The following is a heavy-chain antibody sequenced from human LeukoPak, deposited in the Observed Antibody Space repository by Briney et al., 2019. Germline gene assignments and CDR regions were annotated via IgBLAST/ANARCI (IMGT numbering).Heavy chain of an antibody. J-gene: IGHJ6*02. CDR1: GFTFDDYA. CDR2: VNSDGSTT. CDR3: ARGPQRGAAANYYGTDV. Sequence: GGSLRLSCAASGFTFDDYAMHWVRQAPGKGLVWVARVNSDGSTTTYADSVKGRFTISRDNAKNTLYLQLSSLRAEDTAGYHCARGPQRGAAANYYGTDVWGRGTTVTVSS. V-gene: IGHV3-74*01. D-gene: IGHD2-2*01.